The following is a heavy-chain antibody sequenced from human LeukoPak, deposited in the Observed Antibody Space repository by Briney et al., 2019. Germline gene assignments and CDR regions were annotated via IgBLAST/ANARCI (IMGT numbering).Heavy chain of an antibody. D-gene: IGHD3-10*01. Sequence: PGGSLRLSCAASGFAFSSYAMTWVRQAPGKGLEEVSGISGSGGSKYYADSVKGRFPISRDNFKNTLYLQVSSMRAEDTAVYYCAKILVDYYGSGNYYNRAYFDYWGQGTLVTVSS. V-gene: IGHV3-23*01. CDR2: ISGSGGSK. CDR1: GFAFSSYA. J-gene: IGHJ4*02. CDR3: AKILVDYYGSGNYYNRAYFDY.